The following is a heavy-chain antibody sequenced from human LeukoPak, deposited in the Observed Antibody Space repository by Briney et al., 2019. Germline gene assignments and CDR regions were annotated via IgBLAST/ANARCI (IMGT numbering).Heavy chain of an antibody. V-gene: IGHV3-23*01. CDR1: GFIFSNYA. CDR3: AKSRSGGGSCYNY. J-gene: IGHJ4*02. Sequence: GGSLRLSCAASGFIFSNYAMSWVRQAPGKGLEWVSTISGPDDSTYYADSVRGRFTISRGNSKNTLYLQMNSLRAEDTAVYYCAKSRSGGGSCYNYWGQGTLVTVSS. D-gene: IGHD2-15*01. CDR2: ISGPDDST.